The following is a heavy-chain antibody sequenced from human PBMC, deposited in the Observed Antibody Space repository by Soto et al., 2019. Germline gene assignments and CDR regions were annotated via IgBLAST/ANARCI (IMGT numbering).Heavy chain of an antibody. CDR3: ARGSRGNYYYGMDV. CDR1: VGSISSGDYY. J-gene: IGHJ6*02. V-gene: IGHV4-30-4*01. CDR2: IYYSGST. D-gene: IGHD3-10*01. Sequence: PSETLSLTCTVSVGSISSGDYYWIWIRDPPGKGLEWIGYIYYSGSTYYNPSLKSRVTISVDTSKNQFSLKLSSVTAADTAVYYCARGSRGNYYYGMDVWGQGTTVTLSS.